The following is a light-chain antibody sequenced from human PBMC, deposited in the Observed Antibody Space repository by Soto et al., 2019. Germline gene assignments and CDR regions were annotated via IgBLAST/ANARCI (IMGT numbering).Light chain of an antibody. CDR3: QQLNSYLFT. V-gene: IGKV1-5*01. CDR1: QNIFTW. J-gene: IGKJ3*01. CDR2: DAS. Sequence: DIQMTQSPSTLSASVGDTVTITCRASQNIFTWLAWYQHKPGKAPKLLMYDASILESGVPSRFSGSGSGTDFTLTISSLQSDDFATYYCQQLNSYLFTFGPGTKVDIK.